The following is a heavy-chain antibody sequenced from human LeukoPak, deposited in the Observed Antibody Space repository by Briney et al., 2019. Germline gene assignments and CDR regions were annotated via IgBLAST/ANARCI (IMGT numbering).Heavy chain of an antibody. D-gene: IGHD6-19*01. CDR2: MNPNNGNT. CDR1: GYTFTSYD. J-gene: IGHJ1*01. CDR3: SRGGPVAGTHKYFQH. V-gene: IGHV1-8*02. Sequence: ASVKVSCKASGYTFTSYDINWVRQATGQGLEWMGWMNPNNGNTDYAQKFQGRVTLTRNTSISTAYMELSSLRSEDTAVYYCSRGGPVAGTHKYFQHWGQGTLVTVSS.